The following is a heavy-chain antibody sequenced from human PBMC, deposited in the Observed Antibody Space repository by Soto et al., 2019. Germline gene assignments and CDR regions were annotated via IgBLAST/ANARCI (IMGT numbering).Heavy chain of an antibody. V-gene: IGHV4-39*01. CDR3: ARLFTVTGYFDY. Sequence: SPTLSLTCTVSGGSISSSSYYWGWIRQPPGKGLEWIGRTYYSGSTYYNPSLKSRVTISVDTSKNQFSLKLSSVTAADTAVYYCARLFTVTGYFDYWGQGTLVTVSS. J-gene: IGHJ4*02. CDR1: GGSISSSSYY. D-gene: IGHD4-17*01. CDR2: TYYSGST.